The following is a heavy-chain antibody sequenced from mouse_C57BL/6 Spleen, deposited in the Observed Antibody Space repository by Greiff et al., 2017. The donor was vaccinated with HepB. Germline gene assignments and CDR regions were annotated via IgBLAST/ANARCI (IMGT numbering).Heavy chain of an antibody. J-gene: IGHJ3*01. Sequence: EVKLVESGGGLVKPGGSLKLSCAASGFTFSDYGMHWVRQAPEKGLEWVAYISSGSSTIYYAETVKGRFTISRDNAKNNLFLQMTSLRSEDTAMYYCAREITTEAYWGQGTLVTVSA. CDR2: ISSGSSTI. V-gene: IGHV5-17*01. CDR3: AREITTEAY. CDR1: GFTFSDYG. D-gene: IGHD1-1*01.